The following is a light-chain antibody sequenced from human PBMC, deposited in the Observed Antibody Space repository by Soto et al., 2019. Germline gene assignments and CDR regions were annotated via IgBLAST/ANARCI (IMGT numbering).Light chain of an antibody. CDR1: QTVHSSY. V-gene: IGKV3-20*01. CDR2: DAS. CDR3: QQYGGSPT. J-gene: IGKJ1*01. Sequence: EIVLTQSPGTLSLSPGERATLSYRASQTVHSSYLAWYQQKPGQPPRLLIYDASNRATGVPDRFSGSGSGTDFTLAISRLEPEDFAVYYCQQYGGSPTFGLGTKVEIK.